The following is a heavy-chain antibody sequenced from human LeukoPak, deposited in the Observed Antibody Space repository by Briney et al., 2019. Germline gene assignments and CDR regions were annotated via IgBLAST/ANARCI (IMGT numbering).Heavy chain of an antibody. CDR3: AKGDGNSYGRFDY. CDR1: GFTFSNYG. J-gene: IGHJ4*02. Sequence: GGSLRLSCAASGFTFSNYGMHWVRQAPGKGLERVAVIWYDGSDKYYVDSVKGRFTISRDNSKNTLYLQMNTLRAEDTAVYYCAKGDGNSYGRFDYWGQGTLVTVSS. V-gene: IGHV3-33*06. CDR2: IWYDGSDK. D-gene: IGHD5-24*01.